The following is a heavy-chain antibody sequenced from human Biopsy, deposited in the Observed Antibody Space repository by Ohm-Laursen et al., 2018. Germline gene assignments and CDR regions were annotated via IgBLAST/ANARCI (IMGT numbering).Heavy chain of an antibody. J-gene: IGHJ4*02. CDR2: VYIGGNT. CDR3: ARGMRSSGWPFFDY. V-gene: IGHV4-59*01. Sequence: SETLSLTCTVSGDSISSYYWSWIRQPPGQGLEYIGFVYIGGNTNYNPSLKSRVTISVDMSRNQFSLKLDSVTAADTAVYYCARGMRSSGWPFFDYWGQGILVTVSS. D-gene: IGHD6-19*01. CDR1: GDSISSYY.